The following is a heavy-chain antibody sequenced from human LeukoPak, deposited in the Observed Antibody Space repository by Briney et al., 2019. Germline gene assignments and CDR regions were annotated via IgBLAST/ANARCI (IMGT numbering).Heavy chain of an antibody. J-gene: IGHJ6*03. D-gene: IGHD3-10*01. CDR2: ISGSGYST. CDR1: GFSFSIYA. V-gene: IGHV3-23*01. Sequence: QPGGSLRLSCAASGFSFSIYAMSWVRQAPGKGLEWVSGISGSGYSTNYADSVKGRITISRDNSKDTLYLQMNSLRAEDTAVYYCAKDYYGSGTCFYSYSYMDVWGKGTTVTVSS. CDR3: AKDYYGSGTCFYSYSYMDV.